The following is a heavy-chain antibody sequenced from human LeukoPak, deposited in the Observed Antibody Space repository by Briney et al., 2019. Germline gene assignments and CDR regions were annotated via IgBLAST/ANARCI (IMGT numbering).Heavy chain of an antibody. V-gene: IGHV4-31*03. J-gene: IGHJ5*02. D-gene: IGHD1-1*01. CDR1: GGSISSGGYY. CDR3: ARAAVTTNWFDP. CDR2: IYYSGST. Sequence: SETLSLTCTVSGGSISSGGYYWSWIRQHPGKGLEWIGYIYYSGSTYYNPSLKSRVTISVDTSKNQFSLKPSSVTAADTAVYYCARAAVTTNWFDPWGQGTLVTVSS.